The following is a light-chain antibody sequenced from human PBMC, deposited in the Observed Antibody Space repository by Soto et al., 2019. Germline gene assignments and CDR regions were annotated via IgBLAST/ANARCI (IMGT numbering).Light chain of an antibody. J-gene: IGKJ4*01. CDR2: AAS. V-gene: IGKV1-27*01. CDR1: QGINNN. CDR3: QKYNRASLT. Sequence: DIQMTQSPSSRSASVGDRVTITCRASQGINNNLAWYQQKPGKVPKVLIYAASTLPSGVPSRFSGSGSGTDFTLTISSLQPEHVATYYCQKYNRASLTFGGGTKVEIK.